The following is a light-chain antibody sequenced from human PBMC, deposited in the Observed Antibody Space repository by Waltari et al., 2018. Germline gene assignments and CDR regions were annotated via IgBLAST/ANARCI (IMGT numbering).Light chain of an antibody. CDR1: ESIGTS. CDR2: HAS. J-gene: IGKJ1*01. Sequence: DIQMTQSPSTLSASVGDRVTFTCRASESIGTSLAWLQQKSGKAPKPLIYHASTMEGGVPSRFSGSGSGTDFTLTISSLQPDDFATYFCQQYYTYSLWAFGQGTKVETK. V-gene: IGKV1-5*01. CDR3: QQYYTYSLWA.